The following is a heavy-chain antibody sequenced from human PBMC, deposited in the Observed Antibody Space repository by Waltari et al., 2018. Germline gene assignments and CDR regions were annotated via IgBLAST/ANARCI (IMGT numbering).Heavy chain of an antibody. D-gene: IGHD3-3*01. Sequence: QVQLVQSGAEVKKSGASVKVSCKASGYTFTDFFIHWVRQAPGQGLEWMGRINPNSGDTSYAQRFQGRVTMTGDTSITTAYMELTGLRSDDTAIYYCARSGGGTTTFGVAEWGQGSPVTVSS. CDR1: GYTFTDFF. J-gene: IGHJ4*02. V-gene: IGHV1-2*06. CDR2: INPNSGDT. CDR3: ARSGGGTTTFGVAE.